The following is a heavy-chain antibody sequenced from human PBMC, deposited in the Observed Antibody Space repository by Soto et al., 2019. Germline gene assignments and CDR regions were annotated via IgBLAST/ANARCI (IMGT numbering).Heavy chain of an antibody. V-gene: IGHV4-30-4*01. Sequence: PXETLSLTCTVSGCSISSGDYYWSWIRQPRGKGLEWIGYIYYSGRTYYNPSLKSRVTISVDTSKNQFSLKLSSVTAADTAVYYCARGAPMYYYDSSGYVDSWGQGTLVTVSS. J-gene: IGHJ4*02. CDR1: GCSISSGDYY. CDR3: ARGAPMYYYDSSGYVDS. D-gene: IGHD3-22*01. CDR2: IYYSGRT.